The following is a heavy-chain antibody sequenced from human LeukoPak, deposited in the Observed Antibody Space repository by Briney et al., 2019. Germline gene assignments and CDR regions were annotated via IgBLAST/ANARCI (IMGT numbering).Heavy chain of an antibody. CDR1: GGSISSYY. CDR3: ARHTSSSWYSLNYYFDY. D-gene: IGHD6-13*01. Sequence: SETLSLTCTVSGGSISSYYWSWIRQPPGKGLEWIGYIYYSGSTSYNPSLKSRVTISVDTSKNQFSLKLSSVTAADTAVYYCARHTSSSWYSLNYYFDYWGQGTLVTVSS. J-gene: IGHJ4*02. V-gene: IGHV4-59*08. CDR2: IYYSGST.